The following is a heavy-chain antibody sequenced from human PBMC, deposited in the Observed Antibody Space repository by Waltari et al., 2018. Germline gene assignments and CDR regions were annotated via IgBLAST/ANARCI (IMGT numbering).Heavy chain of an antibody. Sequence: QVQLVQSGAEVKKPGSSVKVSCKASGGTFSSYTISWVRQAPGQGLEWMGRIIPILGIANYAQKFQGRVTITADKSTSTAYMELSSLRSEDTAVYYCARGGSSSDYYYGMDVWDQGTTVTVSS. CDR1: GGTFSSYT. V-gene: IGHV1-69*02. CDR3: ARGGSSSDYYYGMDV. D-gene: IGHD6-6*01. CDR2: IIPILGIA. J-gene: IGHJ6*02.